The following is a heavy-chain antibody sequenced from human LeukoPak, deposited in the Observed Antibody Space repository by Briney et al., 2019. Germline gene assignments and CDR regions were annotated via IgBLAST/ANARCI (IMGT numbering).Heavy chain of an antibody. Sequence: GGSLRLSCAASGFTFSSYAMSWVRQAPGKGLEWVSAISGSGGSTYYADSVKGRFTISRDNSKNTLYLQMNSLRAEDTAVYYCAKDPSYYDSSGCPVPVFDYWGQGTLVTVSS. D-gene: IGHD3-22*01. V-gene: IGHV3-23*01. J-gene: IGHJ4*02. CDR1: GFTFSSYA. CDR3: AKDPSYYDSSGCPVPVFDY. CDR2: ISGSGGST.